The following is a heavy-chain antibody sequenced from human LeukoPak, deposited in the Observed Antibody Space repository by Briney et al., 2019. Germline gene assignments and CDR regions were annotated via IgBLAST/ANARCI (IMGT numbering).Heavy chain of an antibody. CDR3: ARDGVGDPPYYDILTGSSGGVDY. D-gene: IGHD3-9*01. Sequence: GGSLRLSCAASGFTFSSYAMHWVRQAPGKGLEWVAVISYDGSNKYYADSVKGRFTISRDNSKNTLYLQMNSLRAEDTAVYYCARDGVGDPPYYDILTGSSGGVDYWGQGTLVTVSS. CDR2: ISYDGSNK. CDR1: GFTFSSYA. J-gene: IGHJ4*02. V-gene: IGHV3-30*04.